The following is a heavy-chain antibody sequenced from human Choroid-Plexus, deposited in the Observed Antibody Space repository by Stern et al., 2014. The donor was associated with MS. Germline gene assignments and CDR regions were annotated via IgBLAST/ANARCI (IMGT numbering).Heavy chain of an antibody. CDR2: VSYGGSNK. D-gene: IGHD2/OR15-2a*01. CDR3: AKDRQYLTYFFDH. CDR1: GFNFGSCA. V-gene: IGHV3-30*18. Sequence: QLGESGGGGVQPGRPLGLSCVASGFNFGSCAMHWVRQGPGKGLEGVAGVSYGGSNKYYADSVKGRFTISRDNSQNTLYMQMSSLRPEDTAVYYCAKDRQYLTYFFDHWGQGSLVTVSS. J-gene: IGHJ5*02.